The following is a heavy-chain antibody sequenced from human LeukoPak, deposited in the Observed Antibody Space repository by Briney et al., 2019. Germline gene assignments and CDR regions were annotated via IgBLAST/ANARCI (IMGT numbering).Heavy chain of an antibody. D-gene: IGHD2-15*01. CDR2: INPSGGST. V-gene: IGHV1-46*01. J-gene: IGHJ6*02. Sequence: GASVKVSCKASGYTFTSYYMHWVRQAPGQGLEWMGIINPSGGSTSYAQKFQGRVTMTRDTSTSTVYMELSSLRCEDTAVYYCAREGSGGSRRPDNYYYYGMDVWGQGTTVTVSS. CDR1: GYTFTSYY. CDR3: AREGSGGSRRPDNYYYYGMDV.